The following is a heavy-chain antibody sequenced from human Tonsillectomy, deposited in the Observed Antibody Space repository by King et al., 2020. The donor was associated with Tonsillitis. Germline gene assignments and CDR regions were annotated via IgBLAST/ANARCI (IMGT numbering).Heavy chain of an antibody. CDR3: TRSQAGSNWFDP. Sequence: TLKESGPALVKPTQTLTLTCTFSGFSLSTDEMRVSWVRQPPGKALEWLARFDWDDEKFYSTSLKTRLTISRDTPKNQVVLRMTNMDPGDTATYYCTRSQAGSNWFDPWGRGTLVTVSS. J-gene: IGHJ5*02. CDR2: FDWDDEK. CDR1: GFSLSTDEMR. V-gene: IGHV2-70*04.